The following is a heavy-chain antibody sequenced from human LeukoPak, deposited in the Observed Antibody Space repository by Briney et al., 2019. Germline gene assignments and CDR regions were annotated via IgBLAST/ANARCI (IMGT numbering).Heavy chain of an antibody. CDR2: ISSTTSYI. V-gene: IGHV3-21*01. D-gene: IGHD5-24*01. Sequence: GGPLRLSCAASGFTFSSYSMNWVRQAPGRGLEWVSSISSTTSYIYYADSVRGRLTISRDNAKNSLYLQMNSLRAEDTAVYYCARLRDGYNYDYWGQGTLVTVSS. CDR3: ARLRDGYNYDY. J-gene: IGHJ4*02. CDR1: GFTFSSYS.